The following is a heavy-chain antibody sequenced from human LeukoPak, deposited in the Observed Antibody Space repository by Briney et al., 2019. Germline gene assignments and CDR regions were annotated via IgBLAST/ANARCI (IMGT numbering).Heavy chain of an antibody. CDR1: GGTFSSYA. CDR3: ARDHQAYDILTGYFSYYYYGMDV. J-gene: IGHJ6*02. D-gene: IGHD3-9*01. Sequence: SVKVSCKASGGTFSSYAISRVRQAPGQGLEWMGRIIPILGIANYAQKFQGRVTITADKSTSTAYMELSSLRSEDTAVYYCARDHQAYDILTGYFSYYYYGMDVWGQGTTVTVSS. V-gene: IGHV1-69*04. CDR2: IIPILGIA.